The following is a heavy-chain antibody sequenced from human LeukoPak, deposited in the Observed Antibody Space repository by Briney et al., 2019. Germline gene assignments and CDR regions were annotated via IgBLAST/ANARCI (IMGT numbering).Heavy chain of an antibody. CDR1: GGSISSYY. Sequence: PSETRSLTCTVSGGSISSYYWSWIRQPAGKGLEWIGRIYTSGSTNYNPALKSRVTMSVDTSKNQFSLKLSSVTASDTAVYYCARESYYYGSVSFDYWGQGTLVTVSS. V-gene: IGHV4-4*07. CDR2: IYTSGST. J-gene: IGHJ4*02. CDR3: ARESYYYGSVSFDY. D-gene: IGHD3-10*01.